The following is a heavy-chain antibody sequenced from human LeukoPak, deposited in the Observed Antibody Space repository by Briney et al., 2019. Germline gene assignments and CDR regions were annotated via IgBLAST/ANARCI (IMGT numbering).Heavy chain of an antibody. V-gene: IGHV4-59*08. CDR2: IYYSGST. CDR3: ARLLEGATIDY. CDR1: GGSISSYC. J-gene: IGHJ4*02. Sequence: PSETLSLTCTVSGGSISSYCWSWIRQPPGKGLEWIGYIYYSGSTNYNPSLKSRVTISVDTSKNQFSLKLSSVTAADTAVYYCARLLEGATIDYWGQGTLVTVSS. D-gene: IGHD5-24*01.